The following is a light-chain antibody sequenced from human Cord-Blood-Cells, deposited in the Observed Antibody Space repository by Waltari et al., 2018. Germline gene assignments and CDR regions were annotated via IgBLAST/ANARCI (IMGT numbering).Light chain of an antibody. V-gene: IGKV1-39*01. CDR1: QRISRY. CDR3: QQSYSSTRFT. J-gene: IGKJ3*01. Sequence: DIQMTQSPSSLSASVGDRVTITCRASQRISRYLNWYQQKPGKAPQLLIYAASSVQSGVPSRFSGSGSGTDFTLTISSLQPEDFATYYCQQSYSSTRFTFGPGTKVDIK. CDR2: AAS.